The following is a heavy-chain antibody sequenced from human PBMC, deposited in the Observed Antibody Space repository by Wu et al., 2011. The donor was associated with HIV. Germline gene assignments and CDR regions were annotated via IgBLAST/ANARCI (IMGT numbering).Heavy chain of an antibody. J-gene: IGHJ5*02. CDR2: IIPIFGTA. Sequence: QVQLVQSGAEVKRPGSSVKVSCKASGGTFSSYAISWVRQAPGQGLEWMGGIIPIFGTANYAQKFQGRVTITTDESTSTAYMELSSLRSEDTAVYYCARADYYDSSGYYFVYNWFDPWGQGTLV. D-gene: IGHD3-22*01. V-gene: IGHV1-69*05. CDR3: ARADYYDSSGYYFVYNWFDP. CDR1: GGTFSSYA.